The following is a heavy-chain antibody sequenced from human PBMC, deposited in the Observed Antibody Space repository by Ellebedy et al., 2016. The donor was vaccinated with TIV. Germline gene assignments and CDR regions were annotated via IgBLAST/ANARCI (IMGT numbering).Heavy chain of an antibody. V-gene: IGHV1-2*05. J-gene: IGHJ3*02. Sequence: ASVKVSCKASGYTFTGYYMHWVRQAPGQGLEWMGRINPNSGGTNYAQKFQGRVTMTRDTSISTVYMELSRLRSDDTVVYFCARALSGSLEGGAFDIWGQGTMVTVSS. D-gene: IGHD1-26*01. CDR3: ARALSGSLEGGAFDI. CDR2: INPNSGGT. CDR1: GYTFTGYY.